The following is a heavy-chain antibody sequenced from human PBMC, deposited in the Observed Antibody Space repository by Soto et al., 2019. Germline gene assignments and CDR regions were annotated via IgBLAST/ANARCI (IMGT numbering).Heavy chain of an antibody. D-gene: IGHD3-3*01. CDR2: ISYDGSNK. Sequence: PGGSLRLSCAASGFTFSSYGMHWVRQAPGKGLEWVAVISYDGSNKYYADSVKGRFTISRDDSKNTVYLQLDSLETEDTAMYYCAWSEFHWLASWGQGTLVTVSS. CDR3: AWSEFHWLAS. CDR1: GFTFSSYG. J-gene: IGHJ5*01. V-gene: IGHV3-30*03.